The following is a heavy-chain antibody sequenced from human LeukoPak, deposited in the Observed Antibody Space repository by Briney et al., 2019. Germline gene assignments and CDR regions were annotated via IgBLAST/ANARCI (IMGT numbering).Heavy chain of an antibody. D-gene: IGHD1-26*01. J-gene: IGHJ4*02. V-gene: IGHV4-61*02. Sequence: SQALSLTCTVSGGSISSGSYYWSWIRQPAGKGLEWIGRIYTSGSTNYNPSLKSRVTISVDTSKNQFSLKLSSVTAADTAVYYCARGIRRGYWEGWGQGTLVTVSS. CDR3: ARGIRRGYWEG. CDR2: IYTSGST. CDR1: GGSISSGSYY.